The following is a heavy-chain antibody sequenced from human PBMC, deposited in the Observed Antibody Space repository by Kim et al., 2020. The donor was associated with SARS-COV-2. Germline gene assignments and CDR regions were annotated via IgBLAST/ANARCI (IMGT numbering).Heavy chain of an antibody. CDR2: ISGNTGNT. D-gene: IGHD3-22*01. V-gene: IGHV1-18*01. Sequence: ASVKVSCKASGYTFSVFGITWVRQAPGQGLEWLGRISGNTGNTTYSQKIQGRVTMTRDTSSSTAYMELRSLRSDDTAVYFCAREEGYYDNRGFFHSYFDRWGRGTRVTVSS. J-gene: IGHJ2*01. CDR1: GYTFSVFG. CDR3: AREEGYYDNRGFFHSYFDR.